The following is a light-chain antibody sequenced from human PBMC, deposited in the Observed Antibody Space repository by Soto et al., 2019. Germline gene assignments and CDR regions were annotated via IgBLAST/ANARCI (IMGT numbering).Light chain of an antibody. CDR1: SSDVGGYNY. CDR3: SSFTSSSTVV. V-gene: IGLV2-14*01. CDR2: EVS. J-gene: IGLJ2*01. Sequence: QSVLTQPVSVSGSPGQSITISCTGTSSDVGGYNYVSWYQQHPGKAPKLMIYEVSDRPSGVSNRFSGSKSGNTASLTISGLQAEDEADYYCSSFTSSSTVVFGGGTQLTVL.